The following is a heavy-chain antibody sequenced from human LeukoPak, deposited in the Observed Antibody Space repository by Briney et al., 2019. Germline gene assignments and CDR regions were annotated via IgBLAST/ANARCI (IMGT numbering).Heavy chain of an antibody. CDR2: ISGSGGST. CDR3: ARDRDSGSYGE. Sequence: GGSLRLSCAASGFTFSSYAMSWVRQAPGKGLEWVSAISGSGGSTYYADSVKGRFTISRDNAKNSLYLQMNSLRAEDTAVYYCARDRDSGSYGEWGQGTLVTVSS. J-gene: IGHJ4*02. CDR1: GFTFSSYA. D-gene: IGHD1-26*01. V-gene: IGHV3-23*01.